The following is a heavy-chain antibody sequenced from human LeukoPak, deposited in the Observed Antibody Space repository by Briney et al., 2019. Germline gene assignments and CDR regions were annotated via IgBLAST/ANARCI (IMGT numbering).Heavy chain of an antibody. J-gene: IGHJ4*02. V-gene: IGHV3-30*18. D-gene: IGHD3-22*01. CDR3: AKGPYYYDSSGYDNFDY. CDR1: GFTFSDYY. CDR2: ISYDGSNK. Sequence: PGGSLRLSCAASGFTFSDYYMGWIRQAPGKGLEWVAVISYDGSNKYYADSVKGRFTISRDNSKNTLYLQMNSLRAEDTAVYYCAKGPYYYDSSGYDNFDYWGQGTLVTVSS.